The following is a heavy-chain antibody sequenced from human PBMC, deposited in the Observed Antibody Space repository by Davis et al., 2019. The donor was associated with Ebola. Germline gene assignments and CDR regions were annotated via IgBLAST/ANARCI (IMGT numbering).Heavy chain of an antibody. D-gene: IGHD2-2*02. V-gene: IGHV5-10-1*01. J-gene: IGHJ6*02. CDR2: IYPSDAYT. CDR3: ARLGVVVPAAIRNYYYGMDV. CDR1: GYSFPSYC. Sequence: GESLKIPCKSSGYSFPSYCISWVRQMPGKGLEWMGRIYPSDAYTNYSPSFQGHVTISADKSISTAYLQWSSLKASDTAMYYCARLGVVVPAAIRNYYYGMDVWGQGTTVTVSS.